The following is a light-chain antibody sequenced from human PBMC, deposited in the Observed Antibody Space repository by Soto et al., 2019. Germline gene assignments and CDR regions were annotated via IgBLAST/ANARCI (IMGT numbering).Light chain of an antibody. V-gene: IGLV2-14*01. CDR3: TSYTGSSTHV. J-gene: IGLJ1*01. Sequence: QSVLTQPASVSGSPGQSITISCTGTSSDVGGYNYVSWYQQHPGKAPKLMIYDVSNRPSGLSNRFSGSKSGNTASLTISGLQAEDEADYYCTSYTGSSTHVFGTGTKLTVL. CDR2: DVS. CDR1: SSDVGGYNY.